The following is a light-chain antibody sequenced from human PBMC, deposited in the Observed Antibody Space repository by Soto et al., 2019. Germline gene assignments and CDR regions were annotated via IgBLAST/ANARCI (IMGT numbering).Light chain of an antibody. V-gene: IGKV3D-20*01. Sequence: IVLTQSPASLSLSPGERATLSCGASQSINSNYLAWYQQKPGLAPRLVIYDTSRRAPGIPDRLTGSGSGTDFTLTISRLEPEDSAIYYCQHYGSSPTFGQGTRLEI. CDR1: QSINSNY. CDR2: DTS. CDR3: QHYGSSPT. J-gene: IGKJ5*01.